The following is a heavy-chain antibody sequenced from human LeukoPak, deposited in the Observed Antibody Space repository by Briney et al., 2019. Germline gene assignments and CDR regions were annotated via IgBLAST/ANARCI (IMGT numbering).Heavy chain of an antibody. D-gene: IGHD6-19*01. CDR1: GYTFTGYY. Sequence: ASVKVSCKASGYTFTGYYMHGVRQAPGQGREWMGWINPNSGGTNYAQKFQGRVTMTRDTSISTAYMELSRLRSDDTAVYYCARALVGGWLDYWGQGTLVTVSS. CDR3: ARALVGGWLDY. CDR2: INPNSGGT. J-gene: IGHJ4*02. V-gene: IGHV1-2*02.